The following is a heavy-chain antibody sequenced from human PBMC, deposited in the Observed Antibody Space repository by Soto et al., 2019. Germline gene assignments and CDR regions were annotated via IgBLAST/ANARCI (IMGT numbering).Heavy chain of an antibody. CDR3: AIHPLPSPRQKADYYYYMDV. Sequence: GESLKISCKGSGYSFTSYWIGWVRQMPGKGLEWMGIIYPGDSDTRYSPSFQGQVTISADKSISTAYLQWSSLKASDTAMYYCAIHPLPSPRQKADYYYYMDVWGKGTTVTVSS. CDR2: IYPGDSDT. V-gene: IGHV5-51*01. J-gene: IGHJ6*03. D-gene: IGHD6-6*01. CDR1: GYSFTSYW.